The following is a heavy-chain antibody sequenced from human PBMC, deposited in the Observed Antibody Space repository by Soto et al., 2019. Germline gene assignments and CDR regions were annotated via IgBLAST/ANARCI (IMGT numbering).Heavy chain of an antibody. J-gene: IGHJ4*02. V-gene: IGHV4-31*03. D-gene: IGHD6-13*01. CDR1: GGSISSGGYY. Sequence: SETLSLTCTVSGGSISSGGYYWSWIRQHPGKGLEWIGYIYYSGSTYYNPSLKSRVTISVDTSKNQFSLKLSSVTAADTAVYYCARGAHSSSWFPGFDYWGQGTLVTVSS. CDR2: IYYSGST. CDR3: ARGAHSSSWFPGFDY.